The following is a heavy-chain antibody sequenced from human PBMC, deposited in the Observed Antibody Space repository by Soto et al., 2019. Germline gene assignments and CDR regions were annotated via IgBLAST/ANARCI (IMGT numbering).Heavy chain of an antibody. CDR1: GGSISSYY. CDR3: ARSSNWGSYNWFDP. D-gene: IGHD7-27*01. CDR2: IYYSGST. J-gene: IGHJ5*02. V-gene: IGHV4-59*08. Sequence: SETLSLTCTVSGGSISSYYWSWIRQPPGKGLEWIGYIYYSGSTNYNPSLKSRVTISVDTSKNQFSLKLSSVTAADTAVYYCARSSNWGSYNWFDPWGQVTLVTVSS.